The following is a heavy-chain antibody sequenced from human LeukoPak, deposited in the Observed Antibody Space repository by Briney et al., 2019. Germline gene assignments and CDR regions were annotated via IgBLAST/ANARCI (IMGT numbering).Heavy chain of an antibody. D-gene: IGHD6-13*01. Sequence: PGASLRLSCAASGFTFSSYWMHWVRQAPGKGLVWVSRINSDGSSTSYADSVKGRFTISRDNAKNTLYLQLNSLRADDTAVYSWPRGRFRWSKAAAFDPWGQGTLVTVSS. V-gene: IGHV3-74*01. CDR2: INSDGSST. J-gene: IGHJ5*02. CDR1: GFTFSSYW. CDR3: PRGRFRWSKAAAFDP.